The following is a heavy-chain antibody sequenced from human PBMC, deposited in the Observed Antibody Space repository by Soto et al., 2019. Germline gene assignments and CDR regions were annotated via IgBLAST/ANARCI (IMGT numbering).Heavy chain of an antibody. CDR2: IISIFGTA. CDR3: ARDQYVWGKSTRHGAFDI. J-gene: IGHJ3*02. Sequence: AASVKVSCKASGGTFSSYAISCVRQAPGQGLEWMGGIISIFGTANYAQKFQGRVTITADESTSTAYMEPSSLRSEDTAVYYCARDQYVWGKSTRHGAFDIWGQGTMVTVSS. D-gene: IGHD3-16*01. CDR1: GGTFSSYA. V-gene: IGHV1-69*13.